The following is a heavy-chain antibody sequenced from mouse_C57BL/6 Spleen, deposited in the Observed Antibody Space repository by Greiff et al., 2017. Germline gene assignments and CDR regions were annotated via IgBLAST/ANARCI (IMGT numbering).Heavy chain of an antibody. D-gene: IGHD4-1*01. CDR2: LNPSSGYT. J-gene: IGHJ2*01. CDR1: GYTFTSYT. V-gene: IGHV1-4*01. Sequence: QVQLQQSGAELARPGASVKMSCKASGYTFTSYTMHWVKQRPGQGLEWIGYLNPSSGYTKYNQKFKDKATLTADKSSSTAYMQLSSLTSEDSAVYNCARARLGPLDYWGQGTTLTVSS. CDR3: ARARLGPLDY.